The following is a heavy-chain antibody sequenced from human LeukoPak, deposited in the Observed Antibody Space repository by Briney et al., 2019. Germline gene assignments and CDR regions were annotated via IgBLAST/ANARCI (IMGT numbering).Heavy chain of an antibody. Sequence: GRSLRLSCAASGFTFSSYGMHWVRQAPGKGLEWVAVISYDGSNKYYADSVKGRFTISRDNSKNTLYLQMNNLRAEDTAVYYCAKDLSRSSSSPQGYYYYYYGMDVWGQGTTVTVSS. CDR3: AKDLSRSSSSPQGYYYYYYGMDV. CDR1: GFTFSSYG. CDR2: ISYDGSNK. V-gene: IGHV3-30*18. J-gene: IGHJ6*02. D-gene: IGHD6-6*01.